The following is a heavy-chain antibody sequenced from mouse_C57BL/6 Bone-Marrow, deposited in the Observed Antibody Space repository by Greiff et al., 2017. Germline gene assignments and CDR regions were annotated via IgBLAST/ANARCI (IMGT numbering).Heavy chain of an antibody. V-gene: IGHV2-3*01. CDR1: GFSLTSYG. CDR3: ADGGYGSSAFAY. J-gene: IGHJ3*01. Sequence: VKLVESGPGLVAPSQSLSITCTASGFSLTSYGVSWVRQPPGKGLEWLGVIWGDGSTNYHSAHISSMSLSKDNSKSQVFLKLNSLQTDDTATYYCADGGYGSSAFAYWGQGTLVTVSA. D-gene: IGHD1-1*01. CDR2: IWGDGST.